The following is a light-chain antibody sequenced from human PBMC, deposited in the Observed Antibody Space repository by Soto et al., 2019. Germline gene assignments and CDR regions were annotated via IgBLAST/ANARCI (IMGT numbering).Light chain of an antibody. J-gene: IGLJ1*01. CDR1: STDFVSYNR. Sequence: QSALTQPPSVSGSPGQSVTISCTGTSTDFVSYNRVSWYQQPPGTAPKLIIYEASNRPSGVPDRFSGSKSGNTASLTISGLQAADEADYYCCSYVGATTYVFGTGTKVTVL. V-gene: IGLV2-18*02. CDR3: CSYVGATTYV. CDR2: EAS.